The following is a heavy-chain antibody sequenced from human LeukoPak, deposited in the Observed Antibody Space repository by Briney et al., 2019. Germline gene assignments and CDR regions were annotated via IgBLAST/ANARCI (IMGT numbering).Heavy chain of an antibody. Sequence: PGGSLRLSCAASGFTVSSNYMSWVRQAPGKGLEWVSVIYSGGSTYYADSVKGRFTISRDNSKNTLYLQMNSLRAEDTAVYYCAGGYSYGGVYYYYGMDVWGQGITVTVSS. CDR2: IYSGGST. J-gene: IGHJ6*02. CDR1: GFTVSSNY. CDR3: AGGYSYGGVYYYYGMDV. V-gene: IGHV3-53*01. D-gene: IGHD5-18*01.